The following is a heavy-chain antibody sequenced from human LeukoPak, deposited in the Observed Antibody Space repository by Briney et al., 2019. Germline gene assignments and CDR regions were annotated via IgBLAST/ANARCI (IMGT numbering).Heavy chain of an antibody. CDR3: ARVPSKYCSSTSCYMSVDV. CDR2: INPNSGGT. J-gene: IGHJ6*04. D-gene: IGHD2-2*02. CDR1: GYTFTGYY. V-gene: IGHV1-2*02. Sequence: ASVKVSCKASGYTFTGYYMHWVRQAPGQGLEWMGWINPNSGGTNYAQKFQGRVTMTRDTSISTAYMELSRLGSDDTAVYYCARVPSKYCSSTSCYMSVDVWGKGTTVTVSS.